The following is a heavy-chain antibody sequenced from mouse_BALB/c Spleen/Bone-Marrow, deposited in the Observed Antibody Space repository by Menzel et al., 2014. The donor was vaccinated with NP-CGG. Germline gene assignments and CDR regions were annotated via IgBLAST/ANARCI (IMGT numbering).Heavy chain of an antibody. CDR3: ARLITTEGFPY. CDR1: GYTFSFYW. Sequence: VQLQESGAELMKPGASVKISCKATGYTFSFYWIEWVKQRPGHGLERIGEILPGSGSINYNAKFTGKATFTVDPSSSTAYMQHSSLTSEDSAVYYGARLITTEGFPYWGQGTLVTVAA. V-gene: IGHV1-9*01. D-gene: IGHD2-4*01. CDR2: ILPGSGSI. J-gene: IGHJ3*01.